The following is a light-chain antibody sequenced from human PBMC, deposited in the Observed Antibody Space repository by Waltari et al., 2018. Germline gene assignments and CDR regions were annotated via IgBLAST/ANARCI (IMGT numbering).Light chain of an antibody. J-gene: IGKJ5*01. CDR1: QTIVGW. Sequence: IHITHSPSTLSSSVGDRVTITCRASQTIVGWLAWYQQKPGKAPKLLIYQASSLESGVPSRFSGSGSGTEFTLTISSLQPDDFATYYCQQYNSYPITFGQGTRLEIK. CDR3: QQYNSYPIT. CDR2: QAS. V-gene: IGKV1-5*03.